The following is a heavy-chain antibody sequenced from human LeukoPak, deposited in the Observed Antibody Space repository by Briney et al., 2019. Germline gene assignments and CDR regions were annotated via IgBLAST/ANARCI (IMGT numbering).Heavy chain of an antibody. J-gene: IGHJ4*02. CDR1: GFTFSSYA. D-gene: IGHD6-13*01. V-gene: IGHV3-23*01. Sequence: GGSLRLFCAASGFTFSSYAMRWVRQAPGKGLEWVSAISGSGGSTFYADSVKGRFTISRDNSKNTLYLQMNSLRDEDTAVYYCAKETSSSSWYQWLVVDSPITSGSYFDYWVQGTLVTVSS. CDR3: AKETSSSSWYQWLVVDSPITSGSYFDY. CDR2: ISGSGGST.